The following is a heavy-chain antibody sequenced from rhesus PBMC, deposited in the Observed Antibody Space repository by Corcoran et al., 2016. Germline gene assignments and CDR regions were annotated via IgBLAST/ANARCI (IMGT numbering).Heavy chain of an antibody. CDR1: GGSISSSY. CDR2: IYGSGSST. Sequence: QLQLQESGPGLVKPSETLSVTCAVSGGSISSSYWSWIRQAPGKGLGWIGYIYGSGSSTNYNPYLKSRVTLSVDTSKNQLSLKLSYVTTADTAVYYCARESSGSYNGNFDYWGQGVLVTVSS. V-gene: IGHV4-169*02. D-gene: IGHD1-44*02. CDR3: ARESSGSYNGNFDY. J-gene: IGHJ4*01.